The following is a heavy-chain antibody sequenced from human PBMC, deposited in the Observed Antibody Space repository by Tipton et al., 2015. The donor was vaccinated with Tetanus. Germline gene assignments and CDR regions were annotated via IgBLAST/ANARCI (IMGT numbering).Heavy chain of an antibody. CDR1: GGSVSSGDFY. V-gene: IGHV4-61*08. CDR3: ARVRSPWGSGGQGPFDY. J-gene: IGHJ4*02. CDR2: IYYSGYT. D-gene: IGHD3-10*01. Sequence: GLVKPSETLSLTCTVSGGSVSSGDFYWSWIRQPPGKGLEWIGDIYYSGYTNYNPSLRSRVTISIDMSKNQFSLKLSSVTAADTAAYYCARVRSPWGSGGQGPFDYWGQGALVTVSS.